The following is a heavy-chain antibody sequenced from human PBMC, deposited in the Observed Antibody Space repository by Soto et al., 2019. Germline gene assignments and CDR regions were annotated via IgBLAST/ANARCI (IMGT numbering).Heavy chain of an antibody. CDR1: GSGFIRSG. CDR3: SADRPDIGVGWWV. V-gene: IGHV1-58*02. D-gene: IGHD2-15*01. CDR2: IVIASGQT. J-gene: IGHJ6*02. Sequence: SVKVSCKASGSGFIRSGIQWVRQAHGQRLEWIGWIVIASGQTNYAQNFRGRVAITRDTSTATAYIELTGLTSEDTAVYFCSADRPDIGVGWWVWGQGTTVTVSS.